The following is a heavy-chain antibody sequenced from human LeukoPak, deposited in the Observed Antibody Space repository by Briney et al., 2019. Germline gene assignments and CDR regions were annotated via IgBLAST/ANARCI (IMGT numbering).Heavy chain of an antibody. J-gene: IGHJ4*02. CDR1: GYSFTSHY. Sequence: ASVKVSRKASGYSFTSHYMHWVRQAPGQGLEWLGLINPSGSSTLYAQKFQGRVTMTRDMSTTTDYMELSSLRAEDTAVYYCVKDSTHFRAWDSYDTTGLNYWGQGTLVTVSS. CDR2: INPSGSST. V-gene: IGHV1-46*01. D-gene: IGHD3-22*01. CDR3: VKDSTHFRAWDSYDTTGLNY.